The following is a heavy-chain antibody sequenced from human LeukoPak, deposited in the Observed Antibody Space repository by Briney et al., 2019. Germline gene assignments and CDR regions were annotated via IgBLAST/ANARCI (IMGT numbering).Heavy chain of an antibody. Sequence: GGSLRLYCAASGFTFSSYAMHWVRQAPGKGLEWVAVISYDGSNKYYADSEKGRFTISRDNSKNTLYLQMNSLRAEDTAVYYCARDGAFGGVIFPFDYWGQGTLVTVSS. CDR3: ARDGAFGGVIFPFDY. CDR1: GFTFSSYA. CDR2: ISYDGSNK. J-gene: IGHJ4*02. V-gene: IGHV3-30*04. D-gene: IGHD3-16*02.